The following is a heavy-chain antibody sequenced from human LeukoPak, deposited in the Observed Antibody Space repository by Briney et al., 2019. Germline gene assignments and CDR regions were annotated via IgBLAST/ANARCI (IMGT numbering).Heavy chain of an antibody. CDR3: ARVSRTGCSGGSCYSRAFDI. D-gene: IGHD2-15*01. Sequence: SETLSLTCTVSGGSISSSSYYWGWIRQPPGKGLEWIGYIYYSGSTNYNPSLKSRVTISVDTSKNQFSLKLSSVTAADTAVYYCARVSRTGCSGGSCYSRAFDIWGQGTMVTVSS. CDR2: IYYSGST. J-gene: IGHJ3*02. CDR1: GGSISSSSYY. V-gene: IGHV4-61*05.